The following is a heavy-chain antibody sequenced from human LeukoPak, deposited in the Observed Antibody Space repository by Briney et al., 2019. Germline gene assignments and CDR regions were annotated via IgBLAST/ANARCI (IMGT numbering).Heavy chain of an antibody. CDR3: AREAGNYGDYDYDY. Sequence: ASVKVSCKASGGTFSSYAISWVGQAPGQGLEWMGRIVPIFGTANYAQKFQGRVTITTDESTSTAYMELSSLRSEDTAVYYCAREAGNYGDYDYDYWGQGTLVTVSS. CDR1: GGTFSSYA. V-gene: IGHV1-69*05. J-gene: IGHJ4*02. CDR2: IVPIFGTA. D-gene: IGHD4-17*01.